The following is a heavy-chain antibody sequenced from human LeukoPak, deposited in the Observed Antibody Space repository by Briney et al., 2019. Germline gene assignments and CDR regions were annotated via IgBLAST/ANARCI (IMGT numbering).Heavy chain of an antibody. CDR1: GFTFDDYA. D-gene: IGHD6-19*01. CDR3: AKDLFRGRSGWYLNNAFDI. Sequence: GGSLRLSCAASGFTFDDYAMHWVRQAPGKGLEWVSGISWNSGSIGYADSVKGRFTISRDNAKNSLYLQMNSLRAEDTALYYCAKDLFRGRSGWYLNNAFDIWGQGTMVTVSS. V-gene: IGHV3-9*01. J-gene: IGHJ3*02. CDR2: ISWNSGSI.